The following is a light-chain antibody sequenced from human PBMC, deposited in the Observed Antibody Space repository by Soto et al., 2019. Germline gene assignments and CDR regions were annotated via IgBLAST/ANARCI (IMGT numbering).Light chain of an antibody. Sequence: AIQMTQSPSSLSASVGDRVTLTCRASQGIRNDLGWYQQKPGIAPKFLIYAASNLQSGVPSRFSGSGSGTEFTLTISSLQPDDFATYYCQHYNSYSEAFGQGTKVDIK. J-gene: IGKJ1*01. CDR3: QHYNSYSEA. V-gene: IGKV1-6*01. CDR2: AAS. CDR1: QGIRND.